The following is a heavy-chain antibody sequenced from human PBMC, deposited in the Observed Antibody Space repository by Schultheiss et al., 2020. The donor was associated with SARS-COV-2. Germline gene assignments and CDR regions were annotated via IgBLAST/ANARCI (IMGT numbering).Heavy chain of an antibody. J-gene: IGHJ3*02. CDR2: INHSGST. CDR1: GGSFSGYY. CDR3: ARRTRDNDAFDI. V-gene: IGHV4-34*01. Sequence: SETLSLTCAVYGGSFSGYYWSWIRQPPGKGLEWIGEINHSGSTNYNPSLKSRVTISVDTSKNQFSLKLSSVTAADTAVYYCARRTRDNDAFDIWGQGTMVTVSS.